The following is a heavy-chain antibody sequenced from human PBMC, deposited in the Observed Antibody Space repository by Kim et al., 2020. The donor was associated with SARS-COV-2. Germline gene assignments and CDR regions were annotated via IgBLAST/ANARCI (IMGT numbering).Heavy chain of an antibody. J-gene: IGHJ4*02. D-gene: IGHD4-17*01. CDR3: ARHRRTTVTTELDY. CDR1: GYSFTNYW. V-gene: IGHV5-51*01. CDR2: IYPGDSDT. Sequence: GESLKISCKGSGYSFTNYWIAWVRQMPGKGLEWMGIIYPGDSDTRYSPSFQGQVTISADKSISTAYLQWSSLKASDTAMYYCARHRRTTVTTELDYWGQGILVTVSS.